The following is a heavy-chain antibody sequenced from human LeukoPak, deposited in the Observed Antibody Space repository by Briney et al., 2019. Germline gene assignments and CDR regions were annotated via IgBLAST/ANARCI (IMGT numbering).Heavy chain of an antibody. J-gene: IGHJ3*02. D-gene: IGHD4-17*01. CDR1: GYSFTSYW. V-gene: IGHV5-51*01. CDR2: IYPGDSDT. Sequence: GESLKISCRGSGYSFTSYWIGWLRQMPGKGLEWMGFIYPGDSDTRYSPSFQGQVAISSDKSISTAYLQWSSLKASDTAMYYCARRESDYGDQNDAFDIWGQGTMVTVSS. CDR3: ARRESDYGDQNDAFDI.